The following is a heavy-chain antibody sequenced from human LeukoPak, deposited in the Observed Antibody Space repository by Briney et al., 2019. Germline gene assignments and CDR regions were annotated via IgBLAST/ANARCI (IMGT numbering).Heavy chain of an antibody. J-gene: IGHJ5*02. D-gene: IGHD3-22*01. CDR2: INHSGST. CDR1: GGSFSGYY. V-gene: IGHV4-34*01. CDR3: ARHSQPYYYDSSGYYHRGFDP. Sequence: SETLSLTCAVYGGSFSGYYWSWIRQPPGKGLEWIGEINHSGSTNYNPSLKSRVTISVDTSKNQFSLKLSSVTATDTAVYYCARHSQPYYYDSSGYYHRGFDPWGQGTLVTVSS.